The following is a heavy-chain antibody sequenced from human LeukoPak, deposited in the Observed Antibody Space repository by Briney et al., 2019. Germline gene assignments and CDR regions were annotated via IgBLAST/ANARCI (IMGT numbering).Heavy chain of an antibody. D-gene: IGHD6-6*01. CDR1: GGSISSSSYY. CDR2: IYYSGST. J-gene: IGHJ5*02. V-gene: IGHV4-39*07. CDR3: ARGPDYSNSSPHWFDP. Sequence: PSETLSLTCTVSGGSISSSSYYWGWIRQPPGKGLEWIGSIYYSGSTYYNPSLKSRVTMSVDTSKNQFSLRLTSVTAADTAVYLCARGPDYSNSSPHWFDPWGQGTLVTASS.